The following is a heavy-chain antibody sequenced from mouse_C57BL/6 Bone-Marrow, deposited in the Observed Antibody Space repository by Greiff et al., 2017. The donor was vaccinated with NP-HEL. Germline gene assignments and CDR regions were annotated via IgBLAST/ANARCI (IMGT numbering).Heavy chain of an antibody. J-gene: IGHJ4*01. V-gene: IGHV2-2*01. D-gene: IGHD2-4*01. CDR1: GFSLASYG. CDR3: ARNRATMITRAMDY. CDR2: IWSGGST. Sequence: VKVVDSGPGLVQPSQSLSITCTVSGFSLASYGVHWVRQSPGKGLEWLGVIWSGGSTDYNAAFISRLSISKDNSKSQVFFKMNSLQADDTAIYYCARNRATMITRAMDYWGQGTSVTVSS.